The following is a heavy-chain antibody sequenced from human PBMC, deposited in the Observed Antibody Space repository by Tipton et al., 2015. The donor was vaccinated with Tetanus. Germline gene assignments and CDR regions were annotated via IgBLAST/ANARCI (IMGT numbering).Heavy chain of an antibody. CDR2: VYYTGDT. CDR1: GDSVSGYY. J-gene: IGHJ4*02. V-gene: IGHV4-59*02. CDR3: ARANYDSFKKGPFDS. D-gene: IGHD3-3*01. Sequence: LVKPSETLSLTCTVSGDSVSGYYWSWIRQPPGKGLEWVGYVYYTGDTIYNPSLKSRVTISMDRSENQISLKMTSVTAADTAVYYCARANYDSFKKGPFDSWGRGSLVIVSS.